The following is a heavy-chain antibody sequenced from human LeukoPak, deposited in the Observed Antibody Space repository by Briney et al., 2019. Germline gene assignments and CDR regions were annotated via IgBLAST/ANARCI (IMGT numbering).Heavy chain of an antibody. CDR1: GGTFSNYA. J-gene: IGHJ1*01. CDR3: ARILSSSWYEYFHH. Sequence: SVKVSCKASGGTFSNYAISWVRQDPGQGLEWMGAIIPIFGTANYAQKFQGRVTITADESTSTAYMELSSLRSEDTAVYYCARILSSSWYEYFHHWGQGTLVTVSS. V-gene: IGHV1-69*13. D-gene: IGHD6-19*01. CDR2: IIPIFGTA.